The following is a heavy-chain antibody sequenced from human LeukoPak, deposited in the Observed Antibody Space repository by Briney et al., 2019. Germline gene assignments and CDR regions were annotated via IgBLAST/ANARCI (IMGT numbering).Heavy chain of an antibody. V-gene: IGHV3-9*01. CDR3: AKGIVRGLLLWFGDLTFDY. CDR2: IRWNSGSI. Sequence: GRSLRLSCAASGFTFDDYAMHWVRQAPGKGLEWVSGIRWNSGSIGYADSVKGRFTISRDNAKNSLYLQMNRLRAEDTALYYCAKGIVRGLLLWFGDLTFDYWGQGTLVTVSS. CDR1: GFTFDDYA. D-gene: IGHD3-10*01. J-gene: IGHJ4*02.